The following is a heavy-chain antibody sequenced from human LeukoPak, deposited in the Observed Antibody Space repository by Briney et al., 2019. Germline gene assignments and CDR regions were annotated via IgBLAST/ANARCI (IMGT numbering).Heavy chain of an antibody. CDR3: ARAVSVGYYYAPNY. Sequence: GASVKVSCEASVYTFTAFTITWVRQAPGQGLEWMGWISPYNGNTEYSENVEDRVTMTADTSTATAYMELRSLRSDDSAVYYCARAVSVGYYYAPNYWGQGSLVTVSS. J-gene: IGHJ4*02. V-gene: IGHV1-18*01. D-gene: IGHD3-10*01. CDR1: VYTFTAFT. CDR2: ISPYNGNT.